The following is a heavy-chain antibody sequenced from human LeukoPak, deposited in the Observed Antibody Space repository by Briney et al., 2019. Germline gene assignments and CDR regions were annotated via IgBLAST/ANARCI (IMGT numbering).Heavy chain of an antibody. CDR3: AKDCYAGSGSYCHYGMDV. J-gene: IGHJ6*02. CDR2: IWFDGSEK. V-gene: IGHV3-33*03. D-gene: IGHD3-10*01. CDR1: GFTFSNHW. Sequence: PGGSLRLSCAASGFTFSNHWMHWVRQAPGKGLEWVAIIWFDGSEKYYADSVKGRFTISRDNSKNTLYLQMDSLRADDTAVYYCAKDCYAGSGSYCHYGMDVWGQGTTVTVSS.